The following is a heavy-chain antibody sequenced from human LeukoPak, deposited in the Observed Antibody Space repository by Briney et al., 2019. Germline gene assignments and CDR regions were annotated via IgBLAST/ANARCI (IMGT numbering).Heavy chain of an antibody. V-gene: IGHV4-59*12. J-gene: IGHJ4*02. Sequence: SETLSLTCTVSGGSISTYYWSWIRQPPGKGLEWIGYIHYSGSTNYNPSLKSRVTISVDTSKNQFSLKLSSVTAADTAVYYCARDATMMGNYFNYWGQGTLVTVSS. CDR1: GGSISTYY. D-gene: IGHD5-12*01. CDR3: ARDATMMGNYFNY. CDR2: IHYSGST.